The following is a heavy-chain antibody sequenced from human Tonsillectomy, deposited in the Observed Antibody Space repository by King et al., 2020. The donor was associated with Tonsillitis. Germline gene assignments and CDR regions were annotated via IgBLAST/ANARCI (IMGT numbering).Heavy chain of an antibody. V-gene: IGHV3-49*03. D-gene: IGHD3-10*01. J-gene: IGHJ4*02. CDR3: TRHPDGSGSYLSFDY. CDR2: IRNKAYGGTT. CDR1: GFTFGDYA. Sequence: VQLVESGGGLVQPGRSLRLSCTASGFTFGDYAMSWLRQAPGKGLEWVGFIRNKAYGGTTEYAASVKGRFTISRDDSKSIAYLQMNSLKTEDTAIYYCTRHPDGSGSYLSFDYWGQGTLVTVSS.